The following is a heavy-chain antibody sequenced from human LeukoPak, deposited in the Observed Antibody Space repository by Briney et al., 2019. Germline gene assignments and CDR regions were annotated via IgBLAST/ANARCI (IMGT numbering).Heavy chain of an antibody. CDR2: FDPEDGET. Sequence: ASVKVSCKVSGYTLTELSMHWVRQAPGKGLEWMGGFDPEDGETIYAQKFQGRVTMTEDTSTDTAYMELSSLRSEDTAVYYCATSGQPYSSGWYYFDYWGQGTLVTVSS. CDR3: ATSGQPYSSGWYYFDY. V-gene: IGHV1-24*01. CDR1: GYTLTELS. D-gene: IGHD6-19*01. J-gene: IGHJ4*02.